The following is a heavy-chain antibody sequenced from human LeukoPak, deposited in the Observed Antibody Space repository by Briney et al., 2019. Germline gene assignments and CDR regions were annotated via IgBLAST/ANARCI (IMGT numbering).Heavy chain of an antibody. CDR2: IYYSGST. Sequence: SETLSLTCTVSGGSISSYYWSWIRQPPGKGLEGIGYIYYSGSTNYNPSLKSRVTISVDTSKKQFSLKLSSVTAADTAVYYCARDKSYSSGFDYWGQGTLVTVSS. D-gene: IGHD6-19*01. CDR3: ARDKSYSSGFDY. J-gene: IGHJ4*02. CDR1: GGSISSYY. V-gene: IGHV4-59*01.